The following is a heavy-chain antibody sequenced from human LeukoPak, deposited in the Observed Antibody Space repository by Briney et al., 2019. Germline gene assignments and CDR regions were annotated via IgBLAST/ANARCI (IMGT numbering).Heavy chain of an antibody. CDR2: IKRDGSEK. CDR1: GFFFSSYW. D-gene: IGHD4-17*01. V-gene: IGHV3-7*01. Sequence: GGPLRLSCAGSGFFFSSYWMSWVRQAPGKGLEWVANIKRDGSEKSYVDSVKGRFTISRDNLKNSLFLQMNSLRVEDTAVYFCAIGPQSDFGDLHSHFDYWGQGSLVTVPS. J-gene: IGHJ4*02. CDR3: AIGPQSDFGDLHSHFDY.